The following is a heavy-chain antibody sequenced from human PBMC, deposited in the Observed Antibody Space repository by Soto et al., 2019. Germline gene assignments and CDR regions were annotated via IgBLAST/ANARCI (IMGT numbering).Heavy chain of an antibody. CDR1: GFTFSSYS. Sequence: AGGSLRLSCAASGFTFSSYSMNWVRQAPGKGLEWVSYISSSSSTIYYADSVKGRFTISRDNAKNSLYLQMNSLRAEDTAVYYCARDSYVMITFGGVGAPRSVAFDIWGQGTMVTVSS. J-gene: IGHJ3*02. D-gene: IGHD3-16*01. CDR2: ISSSSSTI. CDR3: ARDSYVMITFGGVGAPRSVAFDI. V-gene: IGHV3-48*01.